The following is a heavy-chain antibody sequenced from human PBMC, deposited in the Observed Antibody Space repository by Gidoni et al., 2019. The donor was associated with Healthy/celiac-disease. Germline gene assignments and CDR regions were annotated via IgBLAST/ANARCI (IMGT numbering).Heavy chain of an antibody. CDR1: GYTFTSYA. D-gene: IGHD3-10*01. V-gene: IGHV1-3*01. CDR2: INAGNGNT. J-gene: IGHJ5*02. CDR3: ARYGWFGESKNWFDP. Sequence: QVQLVQSGAEVKKPGASVKVSCKASGYTFTSYAMHWVRQAPGQRLEWMGWINAGNGNTKYSQKFQGRVTITRDTSASTAYMELSSLRSEDTAVYYCARYGWFGESKNWFDPWGQGTLVTVSS.